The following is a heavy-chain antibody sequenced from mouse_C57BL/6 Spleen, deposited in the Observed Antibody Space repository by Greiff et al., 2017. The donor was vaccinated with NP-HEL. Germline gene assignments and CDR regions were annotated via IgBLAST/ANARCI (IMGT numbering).Heavy chain of an antibody. CDR3: ARCVINTVVATGFDY. J-gene: IGHJ2*01. Sequence: QVQLQQPGAELVKPGASVKLSCKASGYTFTSYWMHWVKQRPGRGLEWIGRIDPNSGGTKYNEKFKSKATLTVDKPSSTAYMQLSSLTSEDSAVYYCARCVINTVVATGFDYWGQGTTLTVSS. V-gene: IGHV1-72*01. CDR2: IDPNSGGT. CDR1: GYTFTSYW. D-gene: IGHD1-1*01.